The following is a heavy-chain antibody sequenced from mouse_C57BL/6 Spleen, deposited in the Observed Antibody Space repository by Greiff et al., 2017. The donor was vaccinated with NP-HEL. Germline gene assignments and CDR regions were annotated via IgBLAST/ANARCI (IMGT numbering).Heavy chain of an antibody. D-gene: IGHD2-1*01. Sequence: QVQLQQSGAELVKPGASVKISCKASGYAFSSYWMNWVKQRPGKGLEWIGQIYPGVGDTNYNGKLKGKATLTADKSSSTAYMQLSSLTSEDSAVYFCARNGNYGFDYWGQGTTLTVSS. CDR1: GYAFSSYW. CDR2: IYPGVGDT. CDR3: ARNGNYGFDY. V-gene: IGHV1-80*01. J-gene: IGHJ2*01.